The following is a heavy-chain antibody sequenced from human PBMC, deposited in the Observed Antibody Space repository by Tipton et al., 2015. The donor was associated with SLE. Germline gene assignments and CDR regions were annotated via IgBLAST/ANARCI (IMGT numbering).Heavy chain of an antibody. CDR2: VFYGGST. J-gene: IGHJ6*03. Sequence: TLSLTCSVSGASIRSSASVWGWIRQPPGKGLEWIGNVFYGGSTNYNPSLKSRVTISVDTSRNQFSLKLSSVSAADTAVYYCARGSLGRHYDIVTGHTYYYFYYMDVWGKGTTVTVSS. D-gene: IGHD3-9*01. V-gene: IGHV4-39*07. CDR1: GASIRSSASV. CDR3: ARGSLGRHYDIVTGHTYYYFYYMDV.